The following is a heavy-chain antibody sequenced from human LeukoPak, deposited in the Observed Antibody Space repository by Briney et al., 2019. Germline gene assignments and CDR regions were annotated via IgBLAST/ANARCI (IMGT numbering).Heavy chain of an antibody. V-gene: IGHV4-39*01. Sequence: SETLSLTCTVSGGSISSSYYYWGWIRQPPGKGLEWIGSIYYSGSTYYNPSLKSRVTISVDTSKNQFSLKLRSVTAADTAVYYCARHGRSVGTGDYWGQGTLVTVSS. D-gene: IGHD1-26*01. J-gene: IGHJ4*02. CDR1: GGSISSSYYY. CDR2: IYYSGST. CDR3: ARHGRSVGTGDY.